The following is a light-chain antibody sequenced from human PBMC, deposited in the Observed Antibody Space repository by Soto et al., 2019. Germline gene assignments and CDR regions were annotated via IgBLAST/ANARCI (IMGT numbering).Light chain of an antibody. V-gene: IGKV3-20*01. Sequence: EIVLTQSPDTLSLSPGERATLSCRASQSVGRNYLAWYQQKPGQAPRLLIYGASSRAAGIPDRFSGSGTGTNFTLTISKLEPVDFAVFYCHQYAVSPRTFGPGTKVDLK. CDR1: QSVGRNY. J-gene: IGKJ3*01. CDR3: HQYAVSPRT. CDR2: GAS.